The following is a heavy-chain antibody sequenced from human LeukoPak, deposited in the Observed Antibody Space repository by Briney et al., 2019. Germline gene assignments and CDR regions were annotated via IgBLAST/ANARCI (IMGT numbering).Heavy chain of an antibody. CDR3: ARRGVSYYDFWSGYYLDAFDI. V-gene: IGHV3-74*01. J-gene: IGHJ3*02. D-gene: IGHD3-3*01. Sequence: GGSLRLSCAASGFTLSSYWMHWVRQAPGKGLVWVSRINTDGSSTSYADSVKGRFTISRDNAKNTLYLQMNSLRAEDTAVYYCARRGVSYYDFWSGYYLDAFDIWGQGTMVTVSS. CDR1: GFTLSSYW. CDR2: INTDGSST.